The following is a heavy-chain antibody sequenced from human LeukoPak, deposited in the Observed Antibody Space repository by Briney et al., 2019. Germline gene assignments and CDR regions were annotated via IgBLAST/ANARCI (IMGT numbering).Heavy chain of an antibody. CDR3: ARLRGYSYGFFDY. CDR2: IYYSGST. Sequence: SETLSLTCTVSGGSISSSNYYWGWARQPPGKGLEWIGTIYYSGSTYYNSSLKNRVTISVDTSKNQFSLNLSSVTAADTAVYYCARLRGYSYGFFDYWGQGTLVTVSS. D-gene: IGHD5-18*01. V-gene: IGHV4-39*01. CDR1: GGSISSSNYY. J-gene: IGHJ4*02.